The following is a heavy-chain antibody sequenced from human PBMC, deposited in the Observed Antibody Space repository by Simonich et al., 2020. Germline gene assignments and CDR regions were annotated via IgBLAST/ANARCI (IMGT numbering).Heavy chain of an antibody. Sequence: EVQLVESGGGLVKPGVSLRLSCAASGFTFSSYSMNWVRKAPGKGLDWVSSISSSSSYRYDADSVKGRFTISRDNAKTSLYLQMNSLRAEDTAVYYCARANERDYWGQGTLVTVSS. CDR2: ISSSSSYR. V-gene: IGHV3-21*01. CDR3: ARANERDY. J-gene: IGHJ4*02. CDR1: GFTFSSYS. D-gene: IGHD1-1*01.